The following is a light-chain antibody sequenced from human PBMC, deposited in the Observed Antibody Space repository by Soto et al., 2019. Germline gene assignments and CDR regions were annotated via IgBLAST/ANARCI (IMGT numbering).Light chain of an antibody. CDR1: SGSVSTGYY. V-gene: IGLV8-61*01. Sequence: QTVVTQEPSFSVSPGGTVTLTCGLSSGSVSTGYYPSWYQQTPGQAPRTLIYSTNTRPSGVPDRFSGSILGNKAALTITGAQADDESDYYCVLYMGSGISVFGGGTKVTVL. J-gene: IGLJ2*01. CDR3: VLYMGSGISV. CDR2: STN.